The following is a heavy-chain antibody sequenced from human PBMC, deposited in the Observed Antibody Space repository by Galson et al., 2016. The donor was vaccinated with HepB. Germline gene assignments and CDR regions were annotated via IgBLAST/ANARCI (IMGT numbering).Heavy chain of an antibody. CDR2: INPKSGGA. J-gene: IGHJ5*02. CDR1: GDTFSGYY. V-gene: IGHV1-2*06. CDR3: TKVVSLGLNWFDP. Sequence: SVKVSCKASGDTFSGYYIHWVRQAPGQGLEWMGRINPKSGGAHYAQNFQGRVTLTRDTSISTAYMELTRLKYDDTAVYYCTKVVSLGLNWFDPWGQGTLVTVSS. D-gene: IGHD2-21*01.